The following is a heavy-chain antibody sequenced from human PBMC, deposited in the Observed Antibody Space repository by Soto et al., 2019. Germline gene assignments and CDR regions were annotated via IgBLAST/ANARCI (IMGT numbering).Heavy chain of an antibody. J-gene: IGHJ4*02. Sequence: SQTLSLTCTVSGGSIGTTTYYLEWIRQPPGKGLEWIGYIYYSGSINYNPSLKSRVTISVDTSKNQFSLKLSSVTAADTAVYYCARDSETVPGGLFFDSWGPGTLVTVYS. D-gene: IGHD2-15*01. V-gene: IGHV4-39*07. CDR1: GGSIGTTTYY. CDR2: IYYSGSI. CDR3: ARDSETVPGGLFFDS.